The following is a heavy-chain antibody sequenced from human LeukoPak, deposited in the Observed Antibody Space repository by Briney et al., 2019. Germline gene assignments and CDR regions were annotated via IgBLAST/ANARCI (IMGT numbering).Heavy chain of an antibody. V-gene: IGHV4-31*03. J-gene: IGHJ4*02. CDR2: IYYSGST. CDR1: GGSISSGGYY. D-gene: IGHD3-22*01. CDR3: ARDQGSGYSTRLNFDY. Sequence: SETLSLTCTVSGGSISSGGYYWSWIRQHPGKGLEWIGYIYYSGSTYYNPSLKSRVTISVDTSKNQFSLKLSSVTAADTAVYYCARDQGSGYSTRLNFDYWGQGTLVTVSS.